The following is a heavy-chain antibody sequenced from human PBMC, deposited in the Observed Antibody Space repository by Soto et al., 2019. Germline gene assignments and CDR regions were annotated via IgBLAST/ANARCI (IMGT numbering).Heavy chain of an antibody. CDR3: VKGGHSFALTYYFLDY. Sequence: GGSLRLSCSGSGFTFSTYALYWVRQTPGKGLEYVSAISSYGGSTYYADSVKARFNISRDNSRDTLYLQMSSLRAEDTAVYYCVKGGHSFALTYYFLDYWGQGTLVTVSS. D-gene: IGHD5-18*01. J-gene: IGHJ4*02. V-gene: IGHV3-64D*06. CDR2: ISSYGGST. CDR1: GFTFSTYA.